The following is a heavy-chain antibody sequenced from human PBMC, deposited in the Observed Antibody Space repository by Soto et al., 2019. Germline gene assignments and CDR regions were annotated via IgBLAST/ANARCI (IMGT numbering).Heavy chain of an antibody. J-gene: IGHJ3*02. V-gene: IGHV3-23*01. CDR2: ISGSGGIT. CDR1: GFTFSSYA. CDR3: SKDGALGRVDDAFDI. Sequence: EVQLLESGGGLVQPGGSLRLSCAASGFTFSSYAMSWVRQAPGKGLEWVSAISGSGGITYYADSVKGRFTISRDNSKHQLYLQMTSVRAEDTAVYYLSKDGALGRVDDAFDIWGQGTMVNGSS. D-gene: IGHD3-10*01.